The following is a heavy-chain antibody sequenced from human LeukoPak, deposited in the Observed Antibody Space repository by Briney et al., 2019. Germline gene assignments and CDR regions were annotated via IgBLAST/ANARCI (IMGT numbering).Heavy chain of an antibody. CDR1: GFTFSSCA. Sequence: GGSLRLSCAASGFTFSSCAMHWVRQAPGKGLEWVALIWYDGSNKYYADSVRGRFTISRDNSKNTMSLQMNSLRGEDTALYYCTKGVNSGSIDFWGQGTLVTVSS. J-gene: IGHJ4*02. CDR2: IWYDGSNK. V-gene: IGHV3-33*03. D-gene: IGHD6-19*01. CDR3: TKGVNSGSIDF.